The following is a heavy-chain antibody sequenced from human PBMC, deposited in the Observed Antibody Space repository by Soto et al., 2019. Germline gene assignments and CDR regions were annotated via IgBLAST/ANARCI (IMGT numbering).Heavy chain of an antibody. CDR1: GGTFSSYA. J-gene: IGHJ6*02. D-gene: IGHD3-3*01. CDR3: ARNQGKYYDFWSGYENLDYYYGMDV. Sequence: ASVKVSCKASGGTFSSYAISWVRQAPGQGLEWMGGIIPIFGTANYAQKFQGRVTITADESTSTAYMELSSLRSEDTAVYYCARNQGKYYDFWSGYENLDYYYGMDVWGQGTTVTVSS. CDR2: IIPIFGTA. V-gene: IGHV1-69*13.